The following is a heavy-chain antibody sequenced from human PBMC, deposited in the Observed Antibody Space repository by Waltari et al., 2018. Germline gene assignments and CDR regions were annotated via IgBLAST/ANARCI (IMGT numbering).Heavy chain of an antibody. CDR1: GYTFPSYG. Sequence: QVQLVQSGAEVKKPGASVTVSCQASGYTFPSYGISWLRQAPGQGLEWMGWISAYNGNTNYAQKLQGRVTMTTDTSTSTAYMELRSLRSDDTAVYYCARQGYCTGGVCYDFDYWGQGTLVTVSS. V-gene: IGHV1-18*01. CDR3: ARQGYCTGGVCYDFDY. J-gene: IGHJ4*02. D-gene: IGHD2-8*02. CDR2: ISAYNGNT.